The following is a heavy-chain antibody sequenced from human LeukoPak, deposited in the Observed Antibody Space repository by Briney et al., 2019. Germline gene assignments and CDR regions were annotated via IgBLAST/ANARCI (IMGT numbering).Heavy chain of an antibody. CDR3: TTKRGYSYGYAD. CDR2: IYSGGST. CDR1: GFTVSSNY. V-gene: IGHV3-66*01. Sequence: GGSLRLSCAASGFTVSSNYMSWVRQAPGKGLEWLSVIYSGGSTYYADSVKGRYTISRDNSKNTLYLQMNSLRAEDTAVYYCTTKRGYSYGYADWGQGTLVTVSS. J-gene: IGHJ4*02. D-gene: IGHD5-18*01.